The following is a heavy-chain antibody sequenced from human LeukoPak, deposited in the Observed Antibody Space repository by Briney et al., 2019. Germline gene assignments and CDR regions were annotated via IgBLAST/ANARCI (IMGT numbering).Heavy chain of an antibody. CDR1: GFTVSSNY. Sequence: PGGSLGLSCAASGFTVSSNYMSWVRQAPGKGLEWVSVIYSGGSTYYADSVKGRFTISRDNSKNTLYLQMNSLRAEDTAVYYCARDPVWSSGWYYFDYWGQGTLVTVSS. V-gene: IGHV3-66*01. CDR2: IYSGGST. CDR3: ARDPVWSSGWYYFDY. D-gene: IGHD6-19*01. J-gene: IGHJ4*02.